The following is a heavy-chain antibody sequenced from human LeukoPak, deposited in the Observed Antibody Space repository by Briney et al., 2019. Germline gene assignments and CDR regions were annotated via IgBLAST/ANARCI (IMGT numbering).Heavy chain of an antibody. J-gene: IGHJ4*02. CDR2: INPSSGGT. CDR3: ARGKEGVPLDY. Sequence: ASVKVSCKASGYTFTGSYMHWVRQAPGQGLEWMGWINPSSGGTNYAQKFQGRVTMTRDTSISTAYMELSRLRSDDTAVYYCARGKEGVPLDYWGQGTLVTVSS. CDR1: GYTFTGSY. V-gene: IGHV1-2*02. D-gene: IGHD2-2*01.